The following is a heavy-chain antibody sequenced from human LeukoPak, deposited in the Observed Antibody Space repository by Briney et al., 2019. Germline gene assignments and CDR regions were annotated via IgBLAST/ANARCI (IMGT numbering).Heavy chain of an antibody. CDR1: GGSISSGDYY. Sequence: SETLSLTCTVSGGSISSGDYYWSWIRQPPGKGLEWIGYIYYSGSTYYNPSLKSRVTISVDTSKNQLSRQLSCVTAADTAVYYCARRRARERAMVKLPRSYYYYYMHVWGKGTTVTVSS. V-gene: IGHV4-30-4*08. D-gene: IGHD5-18*01. J-gene: IGHJ6*03. CDR3: ARRRARERAMVKLPRSYYYYYMHV. CDR2: IYYSGST.